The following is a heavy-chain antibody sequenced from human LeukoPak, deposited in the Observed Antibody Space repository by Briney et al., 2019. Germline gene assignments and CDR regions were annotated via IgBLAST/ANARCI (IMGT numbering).Heavy chain of an antibody. CDR2: ISSSTI. J-gene: IGHJ4*02. CDR1: GFTFSSYS. CDR3: AKDPQQQQSY. V-gene: IGHV3-48*01. D-gene: IGHD6-13*01. Sequence: PGGSLRLSCAASGFTFSSYSMNWVRQAPGKGLEWVSYISSSTIYYADSVKGRFTISRDNSKNTLYLQMNSLRAEDTAVYYCAKDPQQQQSYWGQGTLVTVSS.